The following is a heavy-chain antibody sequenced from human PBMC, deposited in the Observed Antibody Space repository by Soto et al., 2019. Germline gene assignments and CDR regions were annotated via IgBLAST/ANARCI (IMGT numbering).Heavy chain of an antibody. Sequence: QVQLVQSGAEVKKPGSSVKVSCKASGGTFSSYAISWVRQAPGQGLESMGGIIPIFGTANYAQKFQGRVTITADESTSTVYMELSSLRSEDTAVYYCARESRYCSGGSCYFLPGIDYWGQGTLVTVSS. V-gene: IGHV1-69*12. J-gene: IGHJ4*02. CDR1: GGTFSSYA. CDR2: IIPIFGTA. CDR3: ARESRYCSGGSCYFLPGIDY. D-gene: IGHD2-15*01.